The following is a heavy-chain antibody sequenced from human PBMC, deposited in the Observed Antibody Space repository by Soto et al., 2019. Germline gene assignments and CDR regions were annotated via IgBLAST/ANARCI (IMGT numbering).Heavy chain of an antibody. Sequence: PGESLKISCKGSGYSFTSYWIGWVRQMPGKGLEWMGIIYPGDSDTRYSPSFQGQVTISADKSISTAYLQWSSLKVSDTAMYYCARQGYGSGSYSSVYGMDVWGQGTTVTVSS. CDR3: ARQGYGSGSYSSVYGMDV. CDR2: IYPGDSDT. V-gene: IGHV5-51*01. D-gene: IGHD3-10*01. CDR1: GYSFTSYW. J-gene: IGHJ6*02.